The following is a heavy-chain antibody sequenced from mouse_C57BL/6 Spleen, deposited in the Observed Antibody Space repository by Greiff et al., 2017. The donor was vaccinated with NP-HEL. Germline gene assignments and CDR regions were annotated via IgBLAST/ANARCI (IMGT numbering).Heavy chain of an antibody. CDR2: INPNNGGT. D-gene: IGHD1-1*01. Sequence: VQLQQSGPELVKPGASVKISCKASGYTFTDYYMNWVKQSHGKSLEWIGDINPNNGGTSYNQKFKGKATLTVDKSSSTAYMELRSLTSEDSAVYYCARGGYYYGLDYWGQGTTLTVSS. V-gene: IGHV1-26*01. J-gene: IGHJ2*01. CDR1: GYTFTDYY. CDR3: ARGGYYYGLDY.